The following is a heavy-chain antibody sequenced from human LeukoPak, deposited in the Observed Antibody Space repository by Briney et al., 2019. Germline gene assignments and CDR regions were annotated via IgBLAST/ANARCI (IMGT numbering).Heavy chain of an antibody. V-gene: IGHV4-34*01. CDR3: ARRYSSGWYPAFRAYYFDY. Sequence: SETLSLTCAVYGGSFSGYYWSWIRQPPGKGLEWIGEINHSGSTNYNPSLKSRVTISVDTSKNQFSLKLSSVTAADTAVYYCARRYSSGWYPAFRAYYFDYWGQGTLVTVSS. D-gene: IGHD6-19*01. CDR1: GGSFSGYY. J-gene: IGHJ4*02. CDR2: INHSGST.